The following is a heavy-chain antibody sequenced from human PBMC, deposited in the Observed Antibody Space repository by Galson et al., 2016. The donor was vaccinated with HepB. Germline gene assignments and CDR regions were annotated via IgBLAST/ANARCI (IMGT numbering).Heavy chain of an antibody. Sequence: SVKVSCKAYGYIFTDYYIYWVRQAPGKRIEWMGWINPKSGGTNYAQKFQDRVTMTRDTSISTASMELKRLRSDDTAAYYCAGEAPVAGTGDDAFDMWGQGTMVTVSS. D-gene: IGHD6-19*01. CDR3: AGEAPVAGTGDDAFDM. V-gene: IGHV1-2*02. CDR1: GYIFTDYY. CDR2: INPKSGGT. J-gene: IGHJ3*02.